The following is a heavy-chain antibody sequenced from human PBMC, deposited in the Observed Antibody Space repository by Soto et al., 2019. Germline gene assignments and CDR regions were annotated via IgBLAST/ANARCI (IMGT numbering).Heavy chain of an antibody. J-gene: IGHJ4*02. CDR2: IIPIFGTA. Sequence: VASVKVSCKASGGTFSSYAISWVRQAPGQGLEWMGGIIPIFGTANYAQKFQGRVTITADESTSTAYMELSSLRSEDTAVYYCARDRDSSSWYDYWGQGTLVTVSS. CDR1: GGTFSSYA. CDR3: ARDRDSSSWYDY. V-gene: IGHV1-69*13. D-gene: IGHD6-13*01.